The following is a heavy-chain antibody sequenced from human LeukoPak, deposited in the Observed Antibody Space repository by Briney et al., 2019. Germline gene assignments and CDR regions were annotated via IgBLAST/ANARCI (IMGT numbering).Heavy chain of an antibody. CDR1: GFTFDDYA. Sequence: GGSLRLSCTASGFTFDDYAITWFRQAPGKGLEWVGFIRSKDYGGTIEYAASVKGRFTISRDDSRSIAYLQMNSLKIEDTAVYYCTRNSGWYGLSWGQGTLVTVSS. CDR2: IRSKDYGGTI. V-gene: IGHV3-49*03. J-gene: IGHJ1*01. D-gene: IGHD6-19*01. CDR3: TRNSGWYGLS.